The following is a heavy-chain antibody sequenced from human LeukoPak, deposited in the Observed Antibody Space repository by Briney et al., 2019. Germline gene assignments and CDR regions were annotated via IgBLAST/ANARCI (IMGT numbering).Heavy chain of an antibody. Sequence: PSETLSLTCTVSGVSISSGDYYWSWLRQPPGKGLEWIGYIYYSGSTYYNPSLKSRVTISVDTSKNQFSLKLSSVTAADTAVYYCARGINYFDYWGQGTLVTVSS. CDR1: GVSISSGDYY. CDR2: IYYSGST. D-gene: IGHD3-10*01. J-gene: IGHJ4*02. CDR3: ARGINYFDY. V-gene: IGHV4-30-4*01.